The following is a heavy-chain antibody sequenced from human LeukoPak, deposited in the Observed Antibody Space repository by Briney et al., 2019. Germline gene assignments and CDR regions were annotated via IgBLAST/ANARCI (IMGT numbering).Heavy chain of an antibody. CDR1: GGTFSSYA. V-gene: IGHV1-2*02. Sequence: ASVKVSCKASGGTFSSYAISWVRQAPGQGLEWTGWISPERGGTNYAQRFQGRVTMTRDTSTNTVYMELSGLTSDDTAIYYCARDMSKAVAGNDYWGQGTLVTVSS. CDR3: ARDMSKAVAGNDY. D-gene: IGHD6-19*01. J-gene: IGHJ4*02. CDR2: ISPERGGT.